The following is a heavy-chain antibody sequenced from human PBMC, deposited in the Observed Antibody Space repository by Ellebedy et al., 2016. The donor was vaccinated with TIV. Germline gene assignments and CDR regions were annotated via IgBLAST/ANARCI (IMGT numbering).Heavy chain of an antibody. CDR3: ASCTAGYGYGIPGSDAFDI. Sequence: ASVKVSCXASGYTFTSYYMHWVRQAPGQGFEWMGIINPSGGSTSYAQKFQGRVTMTRDTSTSTVYMELSSLRSEDTAVYYCASCTAGYGYGIPGSDAFDIWGQGTMVTVSS. J-gene: IGHJ3*02. V-gene: IGHV1-46*01. D-gene: IGHD5-12*01. CDR1: GYTFTSYY. CDR2: INPSGGST.